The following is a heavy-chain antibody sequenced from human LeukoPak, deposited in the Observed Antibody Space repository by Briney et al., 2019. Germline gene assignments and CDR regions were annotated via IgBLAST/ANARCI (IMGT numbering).Heavy chain of an antibody. CDR2: IYYSGST. Sequence: SETLSLTCTVSGGSISSYYWSWIRQPPGKGLGWIGYIYYSGSTNYNPSLKSRVTISVDTSKNQFSLKLSSVTAADTAVYYCARDTSSSGYYYAGWYFDLWGRGTLVTVSS. CDR3: ARDTSSSGYYYAGWYFDL. J-gene: IGHJ2*01. D-gene: IGHD3-22*01. V-gene: IGHV4-59*01. CDR1: GGSISSYY.